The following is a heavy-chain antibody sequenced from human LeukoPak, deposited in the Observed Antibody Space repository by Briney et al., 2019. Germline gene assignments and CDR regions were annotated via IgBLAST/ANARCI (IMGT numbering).Heavy chain of an antibody. V-gene: IGHV1-69*04. Sequence: SVKVSCKASGGTFSSYAISWVRQAPGQGLEWMGRILPIFGIAKYAQKFQGRRTITAEKSTSTAYMELSSLKSEDTAVYYCARGIALAERFDYWGQGTLVTVSS. J-gene: IGHJ4*02. CDR3: ARGIALAERFDY. CDR2: ILPIFGIA. CDR1: GGTFSSYA. D-gene: IGHD6-19*01.